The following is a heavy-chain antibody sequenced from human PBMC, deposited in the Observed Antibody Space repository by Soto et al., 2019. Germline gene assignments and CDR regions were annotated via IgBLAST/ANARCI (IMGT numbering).Heavy chain of an antibody. V-gene: IGHV1-8*01. CDR2: MNPNSGNT. Sequence: ASVKVSCKASGYTFTSYDINWVRQATGQGLEWMGWMNPNSGNTGYAQKFQGRVTMTRNTSISTAYMELSSLRSEDTAVYYCAGGQVMDSTYYYGMDVWGQGTTVTVSS. CDR3: AGGQVMDSTYYYGMDV. CDR1: GYTFTSYD. J-gene: IGHJ6*02. D-gene: IGHD3-16*01.